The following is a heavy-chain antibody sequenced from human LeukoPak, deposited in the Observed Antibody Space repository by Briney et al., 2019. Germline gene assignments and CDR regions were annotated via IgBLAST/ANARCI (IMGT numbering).Heavy chain of an antibody. J-gene: IGHJ4*02. V-gene: IGHV4-59*08. CDR1: GGSISSYY. CDR3: ASSKVKGYGDYVGYYY. Sequence: SETLSLTCTVSGGSISSYYWSWIRQPPGKGLEWIGYIYDSGSTNYNPSLKSRVTISLDTPKNQFSLKLSSVTAADTAVYYCASSKVKGYGDYVGYYYWGQGTLVTVSS. CDR2: IYDSGST. D-gene: IGHD4-17*01.